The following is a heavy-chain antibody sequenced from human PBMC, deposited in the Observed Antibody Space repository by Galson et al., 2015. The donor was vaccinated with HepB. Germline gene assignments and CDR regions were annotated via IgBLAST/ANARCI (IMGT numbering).Heavy chain of an antibody. J-gene: IGHJ6*02. CDR2: ISYDGSNK. D-gene: IGHD2-8*01. V-gene: IGHV3-30-3*01. CDR3: ARSELMVYAAYYYYGMDV. Sequence: SLRLSCAASGFTFSSYATHWVRQAPGKGLEWVAVISYDGSNKYYADSVKGRFTISRDNSRNTLYLQMNSLRAEDTAVYYCARSELMVYAAYYYYGMDVWGQGTTVTVSS. CDR1: GFTFSSYA.